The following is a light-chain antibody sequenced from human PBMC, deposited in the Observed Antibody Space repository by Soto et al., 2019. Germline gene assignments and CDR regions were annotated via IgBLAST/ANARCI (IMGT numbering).Light chain of an antibody. CDR2: SNK. CDR1: SSNIGSNT. Sequence: QSVLTQPPSASGTPGQRVTISCSGSSSNIGSNTLNWYQQVPRTAPKLLIYSNKQRPSGVPDRFSGSKSGTSVSLAISGLQSEDEADYYCAAWDDSLNGVVLGGGTKLTVL. CDR3: AAWDDSLNGVV. J-gene: IGLJ2*01. V-gene: IGLV1-44*01.